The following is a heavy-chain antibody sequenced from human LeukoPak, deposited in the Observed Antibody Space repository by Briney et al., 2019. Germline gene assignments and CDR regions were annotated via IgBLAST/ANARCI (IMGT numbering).Heavy chain of an antibody. CDR3: ARGGIAAAGYYYYYYMDV. CDR1: GFTFSDYT. D-gene: IGHD6-13*01. Sequence: GGSLRLSCGASGFTFSDYTMNWVRQAPGRGPEWVSSISSGSSYIYYADSVQGRFTISRDNAKNSLYLQMNSLRAEDTAVYYCARGGIAAAGYYYYYYMDVWGKGTTVTVSS. V-gene: IGHV3-21*04. J-gene: IGHJ6*03. CDR2: ISSGSSYI.